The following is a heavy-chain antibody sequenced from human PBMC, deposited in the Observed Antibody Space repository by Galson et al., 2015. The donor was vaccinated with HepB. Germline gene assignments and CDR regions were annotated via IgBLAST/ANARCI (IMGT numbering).Heavy chain of an antibody. D-gene: IGHD6-19*01. CDR3: AKDTSGTGWYGLFDY. CDR2: ISGSGSTT. CDR1: GFTFSSYA. V-gene: IGHV3-23*01. Sequence: SLRLSCATSGFTFSSYAMNWVRQAPGKGLEWVSGISGSGSTTHYIDSVKGRFTISRDKSRNTLYLQMNSLRTDDTAVYYCAKDTSGTGWYGLFDYWGQGTQVTVSS. J-gene: IGHJ4*02.